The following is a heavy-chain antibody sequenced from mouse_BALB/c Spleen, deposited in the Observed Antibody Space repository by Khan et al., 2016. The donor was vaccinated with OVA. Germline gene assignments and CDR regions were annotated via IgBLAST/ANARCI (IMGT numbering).Heavy chain of an antibody. CDR1: GFTFSSYS. CDR3: ASHLAGSFAY. V-gene: IGHV5-6*01. J-gene: IGHJ3*01. Sequence: EVQLLETGGDLVKPGGSLKLSCAASGFTFSSYSMSWVHQTPDKRLEWVATISSGGDYTYYPDSVKGRFTISRDNARNTPYLQMSSLKSEDTAMYYCASHLAGSFAYGGQGTLVTVSA. D-gene: IGHD1-1*01. CDR2: ISSGGDYT.